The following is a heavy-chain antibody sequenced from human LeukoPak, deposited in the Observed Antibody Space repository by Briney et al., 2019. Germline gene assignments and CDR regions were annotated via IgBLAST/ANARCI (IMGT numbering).Heavy chain of an antibody. CDR3: ARVTGYTIEDYFDY. Sequence: GGSLRLSCAASGFTFSSYAMTWVRQAPGKGLEWVSGISGSGGNTYYTDSVRGRLSISRDNSKNTLYLQVNSLRAEDTAVYYCARVTGYTIEDYFDYWGQGTLVTVSS. CDR2: ISGSGGNT. V-gene: IGHV3-23*01. J-gene: IGHJ4*02. D-gene: IGHD3-9*01. CDR1: GFTFSSYA.